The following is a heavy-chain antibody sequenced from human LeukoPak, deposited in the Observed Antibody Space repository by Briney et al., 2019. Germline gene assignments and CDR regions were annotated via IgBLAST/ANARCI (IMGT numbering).Heavy chain of an antibody. J-gene: IGHJ6*02. Sequence: SETLSLTCTVSGGSVSGHYWSWIRQPPGKGLEWIGYVYYSGFANYNPALKSRVTLSLDTSTNQLSLKLSSVTAADTAVYYCARDGVIPGSSDYYYYGMDVWGQGTTVTVSS. CDR1: GGSVSGHY. V-gene: IGHV4-59*02. D-gene: IGHD3-10*01. CDR2: VYYSGFA. CDR3: ARDGVIPGSSDYYYYGMDV.